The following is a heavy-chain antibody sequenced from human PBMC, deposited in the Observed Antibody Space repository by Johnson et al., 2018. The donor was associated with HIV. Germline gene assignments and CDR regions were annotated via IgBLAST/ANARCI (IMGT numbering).Heavy chain of an antibody. V-gene: IGHV3-30-3*01. D-gene: IGHD3-9*01. CDR3: ARGGPYYYDILTGYYRDDAFDI. Sequence: QVQLVESGGGVVQPGRSLRLSCAASGFTFSSYAMHWVRQAPGKGLEWVAVISYDGSNKYYADSVKGRFTISRDNSKNTLYLQMNSLRAEDTAVYYCARGGPYYYDILTGYYRDDAFDIWGQGTMVTVSS. CDR2: ISYDGSNK. CDR1: GFTFSSYA. J-gene: IGHJ3*02.